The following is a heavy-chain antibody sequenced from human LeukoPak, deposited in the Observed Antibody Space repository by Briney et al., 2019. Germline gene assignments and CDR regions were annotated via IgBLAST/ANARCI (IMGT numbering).Heavy chain of an antibody. CDR3: ARGRWFGELFSYYYYYMDV. CDR1: GFTFSSYG. V-gene: IGHV3-23*01. D-gene: IGHD3-10*01. Sequence: GGPLRLSCAASGFTFSSYGMSWVRQAPGKGLEWVSAISGSGGSTYYADSVKGRFTISRDNSKNTLYLQMNSLRSEDTAVYYCARGRWFGELFSYYYYYMDVWGKGTTVTVSS. J-gene: IGHJ6*03. CDR2: ISGSGGST.